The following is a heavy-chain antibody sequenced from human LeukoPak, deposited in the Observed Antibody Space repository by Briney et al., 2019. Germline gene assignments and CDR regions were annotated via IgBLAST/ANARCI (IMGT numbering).Heavy chain of an antibody. CDR3: VKVTAAGFVDH. J-gene: IGHJ4*02. CDR2: IGWNSGGI. Sequence: PGGSLRLSCVASGFSFSSYSLTWVRQAPGKGLEWVSGIGWNSGGIVYADSVKGRFTISRDNAKNSLYLQMNSLGAEDTALYYCVKVTAAGFVDHWGQGTLVTVSS. D-gene: IGHD6-13*01. V-gene: IGHV3-9*01. CDR1: GFSFSSYS.